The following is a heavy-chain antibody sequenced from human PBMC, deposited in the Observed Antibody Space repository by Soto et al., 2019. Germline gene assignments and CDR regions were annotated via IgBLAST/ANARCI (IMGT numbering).Heavy chain of an antibody. Sequence: QVQLQESGPGLVKPSETLSLTCTVSGGYITNYYWSWIRQPPGKGLEWIGYIFYSGSANYNPSLRGRVTISVDTLKNQFSLRLSSVTAADTAVYYCARDSGYGDPFDYWGQGTLVTVSS. D-gene: IGHD4-17*01. V-gene: IGHV4-59*01. CDR1: GGYITNYY. CDR2: IFYSGSA. CDR3: ARDSGYGDPFDY. J-gene: IGHJ4*02.